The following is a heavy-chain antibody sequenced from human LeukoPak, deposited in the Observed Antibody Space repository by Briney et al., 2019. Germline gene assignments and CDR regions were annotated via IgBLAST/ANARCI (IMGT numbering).Heavy chain of an antibody. J-gene: IGHJ4*02. D-gene: IGHD5-18*01. CDR1: GFSVSNTY. V-gene: IGHV3-69-1*02. CDR3: ARDLVQLWSKDF. Sequence: PGGSLRLSCAASGFSVSNTYMSWVRQAPGKGLEWISYISSSTIYYADSVKGRFTISRDNAKNSLYLQMNSLRAEGTAVYYCARDLVQLWSKDFWGQGTLVTVSS. CDR2: ISSSTI.